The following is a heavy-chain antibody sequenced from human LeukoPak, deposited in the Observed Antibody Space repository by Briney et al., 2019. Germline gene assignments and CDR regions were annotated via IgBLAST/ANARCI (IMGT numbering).Heavy chain of an antibody. J-gene: IGHJ4*02. D-gene: IGHD3-16*02. Sequence: SETLSLTCTVSGGSINSYYWGWIRQPPGKGLEWLGYLYYIGNTKYNPSLKSRVTISVDTAKNQFSLWPTSVTAADTAVYYCARQRHSPYLGELSSYFDYWGQGALVTVSS. V-gene: IGHV4-59*08. CDR2: LYYIGNT. CDR1: GGSINSYY. CDR3: ARQRHSPYLGELSSYFDY.